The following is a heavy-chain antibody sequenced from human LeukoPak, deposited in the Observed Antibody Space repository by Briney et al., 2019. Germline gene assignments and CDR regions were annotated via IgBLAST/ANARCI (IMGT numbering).Heavy chain of an antibody. J-gene: IGHJ4*02. D-gene: IGHD2/OR15-2a*01. V-gene: IGHV3-53*01. CDR3: ATYPGSKNY. CDR1: GYTVSSNY. Sequence: GWSLRLSCAASGYTVSSNYMSWVRQAPGKGLEGVALIYSGGNTYYAHSVKGRFTISGDNSNNTLYLQMNSLKAEDTAVYYCATYPGSKNYWGQGTPVTVSS. CDR2: IYSGGNT.